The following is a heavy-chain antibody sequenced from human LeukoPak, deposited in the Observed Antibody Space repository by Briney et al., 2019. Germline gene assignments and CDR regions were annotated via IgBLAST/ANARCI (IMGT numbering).Heavy chain of an antibody. CDR1: GGSISSSSYY. V-gene: IGHV4-39*01. J-gene: IGHJ4*02. CDR2: IYYSGST. CDR3: ARAGAYSSSSPAGL. Sequence: SETLSLTCTVSGGSISSSSYYWGWIRQPPGKGLEWIGSIYYSGSTYYNPSLKSRVTISVDTSKNQFSLKLSSVTAADTAVYYCARAGAYSSSSPAGLWGQGTLVTVSS. D-gene: IGHD6-6*01.